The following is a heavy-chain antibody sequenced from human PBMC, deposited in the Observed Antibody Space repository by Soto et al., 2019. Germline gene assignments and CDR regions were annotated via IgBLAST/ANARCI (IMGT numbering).Heavy chain of an antibody. V-gene: IGHV3-33*01. Sequence: GGSLRLSRAASGFTFSSYGMRWVRQAPGKGLEWVAVIWYDGSNKYYADSVKGRFTISRDNSKNTLYLQMNSLRAEDTAVYYCARDGNYLGYGMDVWGQGTTVTVSS. D-gene: IGHD4-4*01. CDR1: GFTFSSYG. CDR2: IWYDGSNK. CDR3: ARDGNYLGYGMDV. J-gene: IGHJ6*02.